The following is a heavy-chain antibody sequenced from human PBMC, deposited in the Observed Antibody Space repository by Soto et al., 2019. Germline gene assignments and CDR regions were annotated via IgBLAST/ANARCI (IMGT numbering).Heavy chain of an antibody. CDR1: GFTFSDHY. CDR3: PSACFGELKYFDY. Sequence: EVQLVESGGGLVQPGGSLRLSCAASGFTFSDHYMEWVRQAPGKGLEWVGRIRNKANSYTTEYGASVKGRFTISRDDSKNSRSLQMNSLKTEDTAVYYCPSACFGELKYFDYWGKGTLVTVSS. J-gene: IGHJ4*02. CDR2: IRNKANSYTT. V-gene: IGHV3-72*01. D-gene: IGHD3-10*01.